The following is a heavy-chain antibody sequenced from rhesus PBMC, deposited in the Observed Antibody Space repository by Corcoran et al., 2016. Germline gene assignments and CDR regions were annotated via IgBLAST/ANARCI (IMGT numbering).Heavy chain of an antibody. CDR3: ASWRYCSGGVCYAAQYFEF. J-gene: IGHJ1*01. D-gene: IGHD2-8*01. CDR2: IGGGSGST. V-gene: IGHV4-165*02. Sequence: QVQLQESGPGLVKPSETLSLTCAVSGGSISDYYWNWIRQPPGKGLVWIGYIGGGSGSTYHHPSLKSRVTISTDTSKHQFSLKLTSVTVADTAVYYWASWRYCSGGVCYAAQYFEFWGQGALVTVSS. CDR1: GGSISDYY.